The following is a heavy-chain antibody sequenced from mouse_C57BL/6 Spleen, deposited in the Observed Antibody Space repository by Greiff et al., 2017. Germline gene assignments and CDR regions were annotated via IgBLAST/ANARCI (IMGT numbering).Heavy chain of an antibody. CDR3: ARGDYDAFDY. D-gene: IGHD2-3*01. Sequence: QVQLKQPGAELVRPGSSVKLSCKASGYTFTSYWMDWVKQRPGQGLEWIGNIYPSDSETHYNQKFKDKATLTVDKSSSTAYMQLSSLTSEDSAVYYWARGDYDAFDYWGQGTTRTVSS. CDR2: IYPSDSET. CDR1: GYTFTSYW. J-gene: IGHJ2*01. V-gene: IGHV1-61*01.